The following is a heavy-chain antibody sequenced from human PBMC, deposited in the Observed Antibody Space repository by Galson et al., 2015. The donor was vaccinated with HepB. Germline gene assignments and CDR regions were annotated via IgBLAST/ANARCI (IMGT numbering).Heavy chain of an antibody. CDR3: ARAGAPGYSSGWPPPDY. D-gene: IGHD6-19*01. CDR2: INPSGGST. V-gene: IGHV1-46*03. Sequence: CKASGYTFASYYMHWVRQAPGQGLEWMGIINPSGGSTSYAQKFQGRVTMTRDTSTSTVYMELSSLRSEDTAVYYCARAGAPGYSSGWPPPDYWGQGTLVTVSS. CDR1: GYTFASYY. J-gene: IGHJ4*02.